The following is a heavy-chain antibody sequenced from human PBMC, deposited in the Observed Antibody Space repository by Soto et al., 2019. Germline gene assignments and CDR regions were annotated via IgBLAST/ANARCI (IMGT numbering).Heavy chain of an antibody. CDR3: ARDYDFWSGYYSFDYIWGSYRSGAFDI. V-gene: IGHV1-18*01. CDR2: ISAYNGNT. D-gene: IGHD3-3*01. CDR1: GYTFTSYG. J-gene: IGHJ3*02. Sequence: ASVKVSCKASGYTFTSYGISWVRQAPGQGLEWMGWISAYNGNTNYAQKLQGRVTMTTDTSTSTAYMELRSLRSDDTAVYYCARDYDFWSGYYSFDYIWGSYRSGAFDIWGQGTMVTVSS.